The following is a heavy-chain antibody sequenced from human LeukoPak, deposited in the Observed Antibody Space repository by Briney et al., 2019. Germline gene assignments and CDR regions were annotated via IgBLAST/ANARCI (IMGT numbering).Heavy chain of an antibody. CDR1: GGSISSSSYY. CDR3: ASGTQLRGFDI. Sequence: PSETLSLTCTVSGGSISSSSYYWGWIRQPPGKGLEWIGSIYYGGSTYYNPSLKSRVTISVDTSKNQFSLKLSSATAADTTVYYCASGTQLRGFDIWGQGTMVTVSS. CDR2: IYYGGST. V-gene: IGHV4-39*01. D-gene: IGHD6-6*01. J-gene: IGHJ3*02.